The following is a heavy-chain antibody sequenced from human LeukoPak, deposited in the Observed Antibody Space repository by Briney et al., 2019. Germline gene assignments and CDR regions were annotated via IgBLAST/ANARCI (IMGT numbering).Heavy chain of an antibody. CDR2: IYYSGST. V-gene: IGHV4-59*01. CDR1: GGSISSYY. Sequence: SETLSLTCTVSGGSISSYYWSWIRQPPGKGLEWIGYIYYSGSTNYNPSLKSRVTISVDTSKNQFSLKLSSVTAADTAVYYCARVRGAVFPLRYFDLWGRGTLVTVSS. J-gene: IGHJ2*01. D-gene: IGHD6-19*01. CDR3: ARVRGAVFPLRYFDL.